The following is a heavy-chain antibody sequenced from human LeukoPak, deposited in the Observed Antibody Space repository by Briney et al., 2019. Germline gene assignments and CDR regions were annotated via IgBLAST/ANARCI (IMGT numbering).Heavy chain of an antibody. J-gene: IGHJ4*02. CDR2: IHFSGST. CDR1: GGSIRSSSFC. Sequence: SETLSLTCTVSGGSIRSSSFCWGWIRQPPGKGLEWFGTIHFSGSTYYNPSLKSRVTISVDTSKNQFSLKLSSVTAADTAVYYGARQKYSAYDVLYYFDYWARETLVPVP. V-gene: IGHV4-39*01. D-gene: IGHD5-12*01. CDR3: ARQKYSAYDVLYYFDY.